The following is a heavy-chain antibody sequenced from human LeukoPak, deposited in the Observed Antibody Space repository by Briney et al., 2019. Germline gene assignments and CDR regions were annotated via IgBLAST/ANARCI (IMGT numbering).Heavy chain of an antibody. CDR3: AKLSSNWFDS. V-gene: IGHV3-30*02. D-gene: IGHD3-3*02. Sequence: GGSLRLSCVVSGFTFSTYGMHWVRQAPGKGLEWVALIRYDGSNKYYADSVKGRFTISRDNSKNTLYLQMNSLRAEDTAVYYCAKLSSNWFDSWGQGTLVTVSS. CDR2: IRYDGSNK. CDR1: GFTFSTYG. J-gene: IGHJ5*02.